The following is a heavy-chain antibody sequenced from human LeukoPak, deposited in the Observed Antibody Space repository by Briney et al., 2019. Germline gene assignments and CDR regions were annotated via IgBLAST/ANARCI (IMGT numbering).Heavy chain of an antibody. Sequence: GGFLGLSCAASGFTFSSYSMNWVRQAPGKGLEWVSSISSSSSYIYYADSVKGRFTISRDNAKNSLYLQMNSLRAEDTAVYYCARGLDTSRLSSGYFDYWGQGTLVTVSS. J-gene: IGHJ4*02. CDR3: ARGLDTSRLSSGYFDY. V-gene: IGHV3-21*01. CDR1: GFTFSSYS. D-gene: IGHD2-2*01. CDR2: ISSSSSYI.